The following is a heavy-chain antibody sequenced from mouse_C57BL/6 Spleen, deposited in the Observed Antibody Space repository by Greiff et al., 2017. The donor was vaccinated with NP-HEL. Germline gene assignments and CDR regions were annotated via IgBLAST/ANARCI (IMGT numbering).Heavy chain of an antibody. V-gene: IGHV1-64*01. Sequence: QVQLQQSGAELVKPGASVKLSCKASGYTFTSYWMHWVKQRPGQGLEWIGMIHPNSGSTNYNEKFKSKATLTVDKSSSTAYMQLSSLTSEDSAVYYFARSPGSSQYYFYYWGQGTTLTVSS. D-gene: IGHD1-1*01. CDR3: ARSPGSSQYYFYY. J-gene: IGHJ2*01. CDR1: GYTFTSYW. CDR2: IHPNSGST.